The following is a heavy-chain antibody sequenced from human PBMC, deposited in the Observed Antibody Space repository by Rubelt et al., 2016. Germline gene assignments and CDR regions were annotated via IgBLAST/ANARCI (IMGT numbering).Heavy chain of an antibody. J-gene: IGHJ6*02. CDR2: TYYRSKWYN. CDR1: AA. Sequence: AAWNWIRQSPSRGLEWLGRTYYRSKWYNDYAVSVKSRITINPDTSKNQFSLQLNSVTPEDTAVYYCARDSHSSGWYFGGEDYYYGMDVWGQGTTVTVSS. V-gene: IGHV6-1*01. D-gene: IGHD6-19*01. CDR3: ARDSHSSGWYFGGEDYYYGMDV.